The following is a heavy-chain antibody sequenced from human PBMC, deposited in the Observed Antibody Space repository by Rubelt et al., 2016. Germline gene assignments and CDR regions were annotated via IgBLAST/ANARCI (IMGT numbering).Heavy chain of an antibody. Sequence: QVQLVQSGAEVKKPGASVKVSCKASGYTFTSYAMHWVRQAPGQRLEWMGWINAGNGNTKYSKKFEGRVTITRNTSASTAYMELSSLRSEDTAVDYCARDIYSGSYYGYWGQGTLVTVSS. CDR1: GYTFTSYA. J-gene: IGHJ4*02. CDR3: ARDIYSGSYYGY. V-gene: IGHV1-3*01. CDR2: INAGNGNT. D-gene: IGHD1-26*01.